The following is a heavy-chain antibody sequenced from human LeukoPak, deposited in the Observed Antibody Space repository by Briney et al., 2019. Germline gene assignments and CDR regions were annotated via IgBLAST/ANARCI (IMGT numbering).Heavy chain of an antibody. J-gene: IGHJ3*02. CDR1: GFTFSSYS. CDR3: ARDRMCDI. V-gene: IGHV3-48*01. CDR2: ISSSSSTI. Sequence: GGSLRLSCAASGFTFSSYSMNWARQAPGKGLEWVSYISSSSSTIYYADSVKGRFTISRDNAKNSLYLQMNSLRAEDTAVYYCARDRMCDIWGQGAMVTVSS.